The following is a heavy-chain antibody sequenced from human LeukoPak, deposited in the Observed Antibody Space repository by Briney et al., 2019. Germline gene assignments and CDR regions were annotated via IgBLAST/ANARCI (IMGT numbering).Heavy chain of an antibody. CDR2: IIPIFGTA. Sequence: ASVKVSCKASGGTFSSYAISWVRQAPGQGLEWMGGIIPIFGTANYAQKFQGRVTITADKSTSTAYMELSSLRSEDTAVYYCARGRAVVVAATITEAGHYYYYYYMDVWGKGTTVTISS. J-gene: IGHJ6*03. D-gene: IGHD2-15*01. CDR3: ARGRAVVVAATITEAGHYYYYYYMDV. CDR1: GGTFSSYA. V-gene: IGHV1-69*06.